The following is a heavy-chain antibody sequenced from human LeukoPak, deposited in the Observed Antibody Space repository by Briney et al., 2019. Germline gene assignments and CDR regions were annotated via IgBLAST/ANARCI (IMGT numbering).Heavy chain of an antibody. CDR2: IPYDGSNK. J-gene: IGHJ4*02. CDR1: GFTFSGYD. V-gene: IGHV3-30*02. Sequence: GGSLRLSCAASGFTFSGYDMHWVRQGPGKGLEWVAFIPYDGSNKQYADSVKGRFTISRDNSKNTLYLQMSSLRPEDTAVYFCSIIAANSFDYWGQGTLVTVSS. D-gene: IGHD2-15*01. CDR3: SIIAANSFDY.